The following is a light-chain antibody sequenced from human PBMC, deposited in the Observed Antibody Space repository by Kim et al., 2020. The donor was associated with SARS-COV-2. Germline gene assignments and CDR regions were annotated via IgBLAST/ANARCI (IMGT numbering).Light chain of an antibody. CDR2: RAS. CDR1: QSISSW. V-gene: IGKV1-5*03. CDR3: QKYNDYPLT. J-gene: IGKJ4*01. Sequence: DIQMTQSPSTLSASVGDRVTITCRASQSISSWLAWYQQKPGKAPKLLISRASSLQSGVPSRFSGSDSGTEFSLTISSLQPDDFATYYCQKYNDYPLTFGGGTKVDIK.